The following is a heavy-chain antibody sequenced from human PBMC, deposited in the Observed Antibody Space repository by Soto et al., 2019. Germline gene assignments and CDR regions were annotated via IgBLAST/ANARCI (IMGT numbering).Heavy chain of an antibody. Sequence: SETLSLTCFVSGGSVTSYHWSWIRQFPGRGLEWIAYTSYTGNTNYNPSLQSRVTISLDTSKNQLSLKLTSMTAADTAVYYRVRATYFSDSSGYTRCLDYWGQGTLVTVSS. V-gene: IGHV4-59*02. J-gene: IGHJ4*02. CDR3: VRATYFSDSSGYTRCLDY. CDR1: GGSVTSYH. CDR2: TSYTGNT. D-gene: IGHD3-22*01.